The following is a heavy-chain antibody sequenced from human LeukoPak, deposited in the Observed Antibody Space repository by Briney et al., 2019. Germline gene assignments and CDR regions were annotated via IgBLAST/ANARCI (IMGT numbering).Heavy chain of an antibody. CDR3: ARGNAARGGAFDI. CDR2: ISFDGRNK. V-gene: IGHV3-30*04. Sequence: GGSLRLSCAASGFTFSDYAMHWVRQAPGKGLEWVAVISFDGRNKYYADSVKGRFTISRDSSKNTLYLQMNSLRAEDSAVYYCARGNAARGGAFDIWGQGTMVTVSS. J-gene: IGHJ3*02. D-gene: IGHD1-1*01. CDR1: GFTFSDYA.